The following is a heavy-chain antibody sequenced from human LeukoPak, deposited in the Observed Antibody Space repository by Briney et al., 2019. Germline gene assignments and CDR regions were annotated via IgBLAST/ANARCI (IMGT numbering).Heavy chain of an antibody. CDR3: ARGQGYCTNGVRYGDWFDP. CDR2: INPNSGGT. CDR1: GGTFSSYA. V-gene: IGHV1-2*02. Sequence: ASVKVSCKASGGTFSSYAISWVRQAPGQGLEWMGWINPNSGGTNYAQKFQGRVTMTRDTSISTAYMELSRLRSDDTAVYYCARGQGYCTNGVRYGDWFDPWGQGTLVTVSS. J-gene: IGHJ5*02. D-gene: IGHD2-8*01.